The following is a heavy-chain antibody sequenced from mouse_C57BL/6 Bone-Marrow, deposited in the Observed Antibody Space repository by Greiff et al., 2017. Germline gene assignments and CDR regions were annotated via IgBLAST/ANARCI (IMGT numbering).Heavy chain of an antibody. J-gene: IGHJ3*01. CDR1: GFTFSDYG. V-gene: IGHV5-17*01. CDR2: ISSGSSTI. D-gene: IGHD2-4*01. Sequence: DVKLVESGGGLVKPGGSLKLSCAASGFTFSDYGMHWVRQAPEKGLEWVAYISSGSSTIYYADTVKGRFTISRDNAQNTLFLQMTSLRSEDTAMYYCARDYDYDDGAWFAYWGRGTLVTVSA. CDR3: ARDYDYDDGAWFAY.